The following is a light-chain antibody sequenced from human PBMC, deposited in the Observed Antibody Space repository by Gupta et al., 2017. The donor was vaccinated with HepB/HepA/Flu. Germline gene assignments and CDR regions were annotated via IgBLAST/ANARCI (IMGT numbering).Light chain of an antibody. J-gene: IGKJ2*02. CDR2: WAS. Sequence: DIVMTQSPDSLAVSLGERATINCKSSQSSLYNSNNKNYLAWYQQKPGQPPKLLIHWASTRKYGVPDSFSGNGSGTDFTLTISNLQAEDVADYYCQQDVSCPCNFGQGTKMAIK. CDR1: QSSLYNSNNKNY. V-gene: IGKV4-1*01. CDR3: QQDVSCPCN.